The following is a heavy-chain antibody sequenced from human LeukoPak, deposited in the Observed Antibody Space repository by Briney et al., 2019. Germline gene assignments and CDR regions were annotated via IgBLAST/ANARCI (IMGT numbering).Heavy chain of an antibody. CDR1: GGSISSGSYY. CDR3: ERHPPRDGSAFDY. CDR2: MYYSGTT. Sequence: KPSETLSLTCTVSGGSISSGSYYWGWIRQPPGKGLEWIASMYYSGTTFYSPSLKSRVTISVDTSKNQLSLKLGSVTAADTAVYYCERHPPRDGSAFDYWGQGTLVTVSS. J-gene: IGHJ4*02. V-gene: IGHV4-39*01.